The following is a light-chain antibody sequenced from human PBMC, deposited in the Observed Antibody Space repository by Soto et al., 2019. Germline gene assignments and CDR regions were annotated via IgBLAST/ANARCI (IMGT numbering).Light chain of an antibody. CDR1: QSGRSSY. J-gene: IGKJ2*01. V-gene: IGKV3-20*01. CDR2: GAS. CDR3: HQDGSLYS. Sequence: EIVLTQSPGTLSLSPGERATLSCRASQSGRSSYFARYQQKPGQAHRLLIYGASSRATGSPDRFSGSGSGTDFNLNISRLEPEDFAVYSCHQDGSLYSFGQGTKLEIK.